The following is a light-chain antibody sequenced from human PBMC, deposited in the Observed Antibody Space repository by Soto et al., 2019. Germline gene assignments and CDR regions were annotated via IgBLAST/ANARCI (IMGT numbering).Light chain of an antibody. CDR3: SSFAGGNNVI. CDR2: EVN. Sequence: QSALTQPPSASGYPGQSVPISCSGTSRDVGGYNYVSWYQQHPGKAPKFLIYEVNRRPSGVPDRFSGSKSGNTASLTVSGLQAEDEADYYCSSFAGGNNVIFGGGTKLTVL. J-gene: IGLJ2*01. CDR1: SRDVGGYNY. V-gene: IGLV2-8*01.